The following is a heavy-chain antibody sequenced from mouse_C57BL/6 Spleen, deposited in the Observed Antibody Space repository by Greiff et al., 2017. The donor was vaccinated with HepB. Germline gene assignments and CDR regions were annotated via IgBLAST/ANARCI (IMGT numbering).Heavy chain of an antibody. V-gene: IGHV1-55*01. D-gene: IGHD6-2*01. CDR2: IYPGSGST. CDR3: DNAPYESLIFGC. Sequence: QVQLQQPGAELVKPGASVKMSCKASGYTFTSYWITWVKQRPGQGLEWIGDIYPGSGSTNYNEKFKSKATLTVDKSSSTAYMQRSSLTSEDSAVYYGDNAPYESLIFGCWGQGTLVTVSA. J-gene: IGHJ3*01. CDR1: GYTFTSYW.